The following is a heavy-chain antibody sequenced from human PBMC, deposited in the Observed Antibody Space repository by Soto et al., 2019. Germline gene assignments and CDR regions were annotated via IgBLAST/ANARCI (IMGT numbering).Heavy chain of an antibody. CDR2: IYYSGST. V-gene: IGHV4-31*03. J-gene: IGHJ5*02. D-gene: IGHD6-13*01. Sequence: SETLSLTCTVSGGSISSGGYYWSWIRQHPGKGLEWIGYIYYSGSTYYNPSLKSRVTISVDTSKNQFSLKLSSVTAADTAVYYCARGGSYSSSGELDPWGQGTLVTVSS. CDR1: GGSISSGGYY. CDR3: ARGGSYSSSGELDP.